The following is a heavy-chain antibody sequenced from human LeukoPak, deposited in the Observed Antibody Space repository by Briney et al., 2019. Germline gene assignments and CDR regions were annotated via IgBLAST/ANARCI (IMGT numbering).Heavy chain of an antibody. J-gene: IGHJ4*02. CDR2: INPNSGGT. D-gene: IGHD3-22*01. CDR1: GYTFTGYY. Sequence: ASVKVSCKASGYTFTGYYMHWVRQAPGQGLEWMGWINPNSGGTNYAQKFQGRVTMTRDTSISTAYMELSRLRSDDTAVYYCARGRNHYDLSGYYVFDYWGQGTLVTVSS. V-gene: IGHV1-2*02. CDR3: ARGRNHYDLSGYYVFDY.